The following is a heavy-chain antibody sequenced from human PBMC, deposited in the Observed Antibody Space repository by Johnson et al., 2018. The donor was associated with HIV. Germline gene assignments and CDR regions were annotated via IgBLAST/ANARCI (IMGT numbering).Heavy chain of an antibody. D-gene: IGHD1-26*01. J-gene: IGHJ3*02. CDR1: GFMFRSYG. CDR3: AKGALSGSFDAFDI. Sequence: QVQLVESGGGVVQPGRSLRLSCAASGFMFRSYGMHWVRQAPGKGLEWVAVISYDGSNKLYGDSVKGRFIISRDNSKNTLYVQMNRLRAEDTAVYYCAKGALSGSFDAFDIWGQGTMVTVSS. CDR2: ISYDGSNK. V-gene: IGHV3-30*18.